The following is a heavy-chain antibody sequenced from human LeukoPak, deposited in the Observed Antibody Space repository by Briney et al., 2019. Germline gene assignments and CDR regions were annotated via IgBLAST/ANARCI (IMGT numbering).Heavy chain of an antibody. CDR1: GVSISSSNW. CDR3: AKIPLGYNAMDV. D-gene: IGHD2-21*01. Sequence: SRTLSLTCAVSGVSISSSNWWSWVRQPPGKGLEWIGEIYQSGSTNSNPSPKSRVTISGDKSENRISLTLSSVTGADTAVYYCAKIPLGYNAMDVWGQGTTVTVSS. V-gene: IGHV4-4*02. J-gene: IGHJ6*02. CDR2: IYQSGST.